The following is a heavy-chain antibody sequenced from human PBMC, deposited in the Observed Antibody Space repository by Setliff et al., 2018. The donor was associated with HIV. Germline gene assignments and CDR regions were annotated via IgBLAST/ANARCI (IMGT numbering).Heavy chain of an antibody. CDR2: MNPNGRST. V-gene: IGHV1-46*01. CDR1: GYTFTSYY. Sequence: ASVKVSCKASGYTFTSYYIHWLRQVPGQGLEWMGVMNPNGRSTDFAQKFQGRLSLTTDTSTNTVYLELNSLRSEDTAVYYCATSSVAMTAGGDLDYWGQGTLVTVSS. J-gene: IGHJ4*02. D-gene: IGHD6-13*01. CDR3: ATSSVAMTAGGDLDY.